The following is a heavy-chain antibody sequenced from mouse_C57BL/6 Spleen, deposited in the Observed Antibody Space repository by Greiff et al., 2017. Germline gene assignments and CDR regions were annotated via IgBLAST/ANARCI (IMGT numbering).Heavy chain of an antibody. CDR3: ARERSYYGSRPWFAY. D-gene: IGHD1-1*01. CDR2: IHPNSGST. V-gene: IGHV1-64*01. J-gene: IGHJ3*01. CDR1: GYTFTSYW. Sequence: VQLQQPGAELVKPGASVKLSCKASGYTFTSYWMHWVKQRPGQGLEWIGMIHPNSGSTNYNEKFKSKATLTVDKSSSTAYMQLSSLTSEDSAVYYCARERSYYGSRPWFAYWGQGTLVTVSA.